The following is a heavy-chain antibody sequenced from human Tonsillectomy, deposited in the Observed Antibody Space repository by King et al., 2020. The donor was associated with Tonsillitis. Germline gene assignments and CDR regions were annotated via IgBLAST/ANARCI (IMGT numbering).Heavy chain of an antibody. V-gene: IGHV3-20*01. Sequence: QLVQSGGGVVRPGGSLRLSCAASGFTFDDYGMSWVRQAPGKGLEWGSGMYWNGGSTGYADSVRGRFTISRDNATNSLYLQMNSLRAEDTALYHGARANYDFWSGYYTGISNYYYMDVWGKGTTVTVSS. CDR1: GFTFDDYG. D-gene: IGHD3-3*01. J-gene: IGHJ6*03. CDR3: ARANYDFWSGYYTGISNYYYMDV. CDR2: MYWNGGST.